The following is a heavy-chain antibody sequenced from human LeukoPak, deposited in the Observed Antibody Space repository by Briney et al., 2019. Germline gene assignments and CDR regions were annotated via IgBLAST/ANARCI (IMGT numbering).Heavy chain of an antibody. V-gene: IGHV3-23*01. D-gene: IGHD7-27*01. J-gene: IGHJ4*02. Sequence: GGSLRLACTASGFTFSSYTMTWVRQAPGKGLKWDSTITTGDGNTYYADSVKGRFTASRDDSKNTLYMQMNSLRAEDTAVYYCAKDGGLWVSAHWGDSWGRGTLVTVSS. CDR2: ITTGDGNT. CDR1: GFTFSSYT. CDR3: AKDGGLWVSAHWGDS.